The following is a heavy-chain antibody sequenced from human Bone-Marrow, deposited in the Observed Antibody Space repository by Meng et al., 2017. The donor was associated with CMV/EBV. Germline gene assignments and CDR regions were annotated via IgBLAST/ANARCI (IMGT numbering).Heavy chain of an antibody. CDR2: ISGSGGRT. CDR1: GFTVSTYG. D-gene: IGHD3-3*01. V-gene: IGHV3-23*01. CDR3: AKNYDFWSGYYEY. J-gene: IGHJ1*01. Sequence: CAASGFTVSTYGMNWVRQAPGKGLEWVSTISGSGGRTYYADSVKGRFTISRDNSKNTLYMQMNNLRAEDTAVYYCAKNYDFWSGYYEYWGQGTLVTVSS.